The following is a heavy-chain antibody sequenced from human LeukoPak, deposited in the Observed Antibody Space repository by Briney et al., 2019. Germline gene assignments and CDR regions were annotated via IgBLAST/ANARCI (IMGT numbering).Heavy chain of an antibody. J-gene: IGHJ6*03. D-gene: IGHD1-1*01. CDR2: IRNDGSNK. V-gene: IGHV3-30*02. Sequence: QPGRSLRLSCEASGFTFSHYNMHWVRQAPGTGLEWVAFIRNDGSNKYYADSVKGRFTISRDNSKNTLYLQMNSLRAEDTAVYYCARDSLDYYCMDVWGKGTTVTVSS. CDR3: ARDSLDYYCMDV. CDR1: GFTFSHYN.